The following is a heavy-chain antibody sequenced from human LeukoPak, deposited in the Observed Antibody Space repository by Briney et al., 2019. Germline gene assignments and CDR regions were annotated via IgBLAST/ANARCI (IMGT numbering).Heavy chain of an antibody. J-gene: IGHJ4*02. D-gene: IGHD4-11*01. CDR1: GFTFSNYW. CDR3: VRGYSDWLR. V-gene: IGHV3-7*01. CDR2: INLDGSET. Sequence: GGSLTLSCAASGFTFSNYWMTWVRQGPGEGLEWLANINLDGSETHFVDSVKGRFSISRDNAKNSLSLQMSGLRVEDTAVYYCVRGYSDWLRWGQGTQVTVSS.